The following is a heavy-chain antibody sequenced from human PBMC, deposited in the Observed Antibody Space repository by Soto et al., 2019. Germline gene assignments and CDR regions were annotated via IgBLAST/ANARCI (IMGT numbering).Heavy chain of an antibody. CDR1: GYTFTNNY. Sequence: GASVKVSCKASGYTFTNNYIHWVRRAPGQGLEWMGTINPSGGNTNYAQKFQGRVTMTRDTSTSTAYMELSSLTSEDTAVYYCARDHSIASSGAWWLDPWGQGTLVTVS. CDR2: INPSGGNT. CDR3: ARDHSIASSGAWWLDP. D-gene: IGHD6-13*01. J-gene: IGHJ5*02. V-gene: IGHV1-46*01.